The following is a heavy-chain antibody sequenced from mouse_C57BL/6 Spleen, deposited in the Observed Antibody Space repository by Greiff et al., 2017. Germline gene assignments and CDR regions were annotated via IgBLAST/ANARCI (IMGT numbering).Heavy chain of an antibody. CDR1: GYTFTDYY. CDR2: INPNNGGT. V-gene: IGHV1-26*01. CDR3: ARNYYGSSYVDV. D-gene: IGHD1-1*01. J-gene: IGHJ1*03. Sequence: EVQLQQSGPELVKPGASVKISCKASGYTFTDYYMNWVKQSHGKSLEWIGDINPNNGGTSYNQKFKGKATLTVDKSSSTAYMELRSLTSEDSAVYYCARNYYGSSYVDVWGTGTTVTVSS.